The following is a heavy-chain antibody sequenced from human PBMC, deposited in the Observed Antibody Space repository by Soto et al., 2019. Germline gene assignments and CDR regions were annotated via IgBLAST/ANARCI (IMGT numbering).Heavy chain of an antibody. CDR2: IYRIGSP. V-gene: IGHV4-30-4*01. J-gene: IGHJ5*01. CDR3: VRDRALDSSGHWFDS. CDR1: GRPVSSGGYY. Sequence: QVQLQESGPGLVKPSQTLSLTCTVSGRPVSSGGYYWTWIRQPPGKGLEWIGYIYRIGSPSYNPSLKSRLSMSLDASKNQFSLNLTSVTAADTAIYYCVRDRALDSSGHWFDSWGQGTLVTVSS. D-gene: IGHD6-19*01.